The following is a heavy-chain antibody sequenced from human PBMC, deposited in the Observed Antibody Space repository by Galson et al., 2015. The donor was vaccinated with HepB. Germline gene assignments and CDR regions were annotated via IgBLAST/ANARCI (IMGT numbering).Heavy chain of an antibody. D-gene: IGHD4-17*01. CDR2: ISAYNGNT. CDR1: GYTFTSYG. Sequence: SVKVSCKASGYTFTSYGISWVRQAPGQGLEWMGWISAYNGNTNYAQKLQGRVTMTTETSTSTAYMELRSLGSDDTAVYYCARGGAYGVQTRGAFDIWGQGTMVTVSS. J-gene: IGHJ3*02. V-gene: IGHV1-18*04. CDR3: ARGGAYGVQTRGAFDI.